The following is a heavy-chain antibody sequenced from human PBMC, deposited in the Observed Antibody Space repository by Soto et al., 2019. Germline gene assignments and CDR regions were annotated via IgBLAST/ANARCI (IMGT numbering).Heavy chain of an antibody. CDR3: ARGFWSGNQPLSYYYYYMDV. D-gene: IGHD3-3*01. CDR2: IKQEGSEK. J-gene: IGHJ6*03. V-gene: IGHV3-7*01. CDR1: GFTFSSYW. Sequence: GGSLRLSCAASGFTFSSYWMSWVRQAPGKGLEWVANIKQEGSEKYYVDSLKGRFTISNDNAKNSLYLQMNSLRAEDTAVYYCARGFWSGNQPLSYYYYYMDVWGKGTTVTVSS.